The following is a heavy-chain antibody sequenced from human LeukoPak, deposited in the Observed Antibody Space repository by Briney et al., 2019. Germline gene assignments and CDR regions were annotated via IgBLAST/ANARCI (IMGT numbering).Heavy chain of an antibody. CDR3: ARGRFYTAGSYYNRLDY. J-gene: IGHJ4*02. V-gene: IGHV1-2*02. D-gene: IGHD3-10*01. Sequence: ASVKVSCKASRYTFTGYYIHWVRQPPGQGLEWMGWINPDSGGTNYAQKFQGRVTMTWDTSISTAYMELSRLRSDDTAIYYCARGRFYTAGSYYNRLDYWGQGTLVTVSS. CDR2: INPDSGGT. CDR1: RYTFTGYY.